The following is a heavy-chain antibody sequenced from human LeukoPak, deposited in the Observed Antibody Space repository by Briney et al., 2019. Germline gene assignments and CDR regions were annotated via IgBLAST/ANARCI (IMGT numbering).Heavy chain of an antibody. CDR1: GFTFSSYG. D-gene: IGHD2-2*01. CDR2: IRYDGSNK. CDR3: ARDLIPAAIPPNAFDI. J-gene: IGHJ3*02. Sequence: GGSLRLSCAASGFTFSSYGMHWVRQAPGKGLEWVAFIRYDGSNKYYADSVKGRFTISRDNSKNTLYLQMNSLRAEDTAVYYCARDLIPAAIPPNAFDIWGQGTMVTVSS. V-gene: IGHV3-30*02.